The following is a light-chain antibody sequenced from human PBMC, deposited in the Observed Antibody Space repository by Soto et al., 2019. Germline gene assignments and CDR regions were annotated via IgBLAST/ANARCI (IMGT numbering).Light chain of an antibody. J-gene: IGLJ1*01. CDR2: DVS. V-gene: IGLV2-14*01. CDR3: SSYTSDSTYV. CDR1: STDVGRYNY. Sequence: LTQPASVSGSPGQSITISCTGTSTDVGRYNYVSWYQQHPGKAPKLMIYDVSNRPSGVSSRFSGSKSGITASLTISGLQAEDEADYYCSSYTSDSTYVFGTGTKVTVL.